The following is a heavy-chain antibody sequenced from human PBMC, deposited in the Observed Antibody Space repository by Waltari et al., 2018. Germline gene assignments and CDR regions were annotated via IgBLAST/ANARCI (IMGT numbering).Heavy chain of an antibody. CDR2: INHSGST. CDR1: GGSFRGYY. V-gene: IGHV4-34*01. Sequence: VQLQQWGAGLLKPSETLSLTCAVYGGSFRGYYWIWIRQPPGMGLEWIGEINHSGSTNYNPSLKSRVTISVDTSKNQFSLKLSSVTAADTAVYYCARGGCPRRVRCSSTSCRTPYGSSSGFDYWGQGTLVTVSS. CDR3: ARGGCPRRVRCSSTSCRTPYGSSSGFDY. D-gene: IGHD2-2*01. J-gene: IGHJ4*02.